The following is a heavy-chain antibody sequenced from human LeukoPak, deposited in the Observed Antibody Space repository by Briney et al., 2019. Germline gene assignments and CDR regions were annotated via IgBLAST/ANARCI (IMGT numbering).Heavy chain of an antibody. Sequence: SETLSLTCTVSGGSVSSSSYYWGWIRQPPGKGLEWIGEINHSGSTNYNPSLKSRVTISVDTSKNQFSLKLSSVTAADTAVYYCAITYGDYSDYWGQGTLVTVSS. CDR3: AITYGDYSDY. D-gene: IGHD4-17*01. V-gene: IGHV4-39*07. CDR1: GGSVSSSSYY. J-gene: IGHJ4*02. CDR2: INHSGST.